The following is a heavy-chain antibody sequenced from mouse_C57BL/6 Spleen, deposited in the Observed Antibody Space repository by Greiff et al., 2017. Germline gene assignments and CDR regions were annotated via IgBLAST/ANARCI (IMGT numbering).Heavy chain of an antibody. D-gene: IGHD3-1*01. CDR2: IYPGDGDT. Sequence: QVQLQQSGAELVKPGASVKLSCKASGYAFSSYWMNWVKQRPGKGLEWIGQIYPGDGDTNYNGKFKGKATLTADKSSSTAYMQLSSLTSEDSAVYFCERRGRAYFDDWGQGTTLTVSS. V-gene: IGHV1-80*01. CDR3: ERRGRAYFDD. CDR1: GYAFSSYW. J-gene: IGHJ2*01.